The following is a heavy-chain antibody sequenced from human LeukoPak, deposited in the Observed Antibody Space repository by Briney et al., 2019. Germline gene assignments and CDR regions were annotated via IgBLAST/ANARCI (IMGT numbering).Heavy chain of an antibody. CDR2: PGDSDT. J-gene: IGHJ4*02. CDR3: ARILTAYYDSSGYYSY. D-gene: IGHD3-22*01. Sequence: PGDSDTRYSPSFQGQVTISADKSISTAYLQWSSLKASDTAMYYCARILTAYYDSSGYYSYWGQGTLVTVSS. V-gene: IGHV5-51*01.